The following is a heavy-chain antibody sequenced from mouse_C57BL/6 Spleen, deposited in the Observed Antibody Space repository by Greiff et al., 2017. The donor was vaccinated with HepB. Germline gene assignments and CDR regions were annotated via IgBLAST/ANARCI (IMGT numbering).Heavy chain of an antibody. CDR2: IYPGDGDT. Sequence: VQLQQSGAELVKPGASVKISCKASGYAFSSYWMNWVKQRPGKGLEWIGQIYPGDGDTNYNGKFKGKATLTADKSSSTAYMQLSSLTSEDSAVYFCARDYYGRTGYFDVWGTGTTVTVSS. J-gene: IGHJ1*03. V-gene: IGHV1-80*01. D-gene: IGHD1-1*01. CDR3: ARDYYGRTGYFDV. CDR1: GYAFSSYW.